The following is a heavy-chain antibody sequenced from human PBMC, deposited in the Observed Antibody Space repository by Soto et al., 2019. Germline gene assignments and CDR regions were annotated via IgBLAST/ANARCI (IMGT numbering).Heavy chain of an antibody. Sequence: EVQLVESGGGLVQPGGSLRLSCAASGVTVSSNHMSWVRQAPGKGLEWVSVIYSGGSTYYADSVKGRFTISRDNSKNTLYLQMTSLRAEDTAVYYCARHGYNYGGGYFDYWGQGTLVTVSS. V-gene: IGHV3-66*04. CDR3: ARHGYNYGGGYFDY. CDR1: GVTVSSNH. D-gene: IGHD5-18*01. J-gene: IGHJ4*02. CDR2: IYSGGST.